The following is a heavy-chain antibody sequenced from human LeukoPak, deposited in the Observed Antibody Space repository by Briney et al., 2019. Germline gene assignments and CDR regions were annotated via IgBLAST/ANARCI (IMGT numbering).Heavy chain of an antibody. D-gene: IGHD6-13*01. CDR2: INPNSGGT. V-gene: IGHV1-2*02. J-gene: IGHJ4*02. CDR1: GYTFTGYY. CDR3: AAANSWSYYFGY. Sequence: ASVKVSCKTSGYTFTGYYIHWVRQAPGQGLEWMGWINPNSGGTTYAQKFQGRVTMTRDTSISTAYMELSRLRFDDTAVYYCAAANSWSYYFGYWGQGTLVTVSS.